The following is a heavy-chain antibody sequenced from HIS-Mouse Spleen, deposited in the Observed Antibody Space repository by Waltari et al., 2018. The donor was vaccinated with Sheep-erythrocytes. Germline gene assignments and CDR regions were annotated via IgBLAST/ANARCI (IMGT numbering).Heavy chain of an antibody. J-gene: IGHJ4*02. V-gene: IGHV3-9*01. CDR3: AKDISRNIVVVPAAVGDY. Sequence: EVQLVESGGGLVQPGRCLRRSCSAAGFILDDYAMPRARQAPGEGLEWVSGISWNSVSIGYADSVKGRFTISRDNAKNSLYLQMNSLRAEDTALYYCAKDISRNIVVVPAAVGDYWGQGTLVTVSS. D-gene: IGHD2-2*01. CDR2: ISWNSVSI. CDR1: GFILDDYA.